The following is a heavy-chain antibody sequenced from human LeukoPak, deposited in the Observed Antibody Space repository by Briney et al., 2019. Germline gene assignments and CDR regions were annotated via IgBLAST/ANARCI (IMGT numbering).Heavy chain of an antibody. CDR1: GYTFTGYY. V-gene: IGHV1-2*04. CDR3: ARDSGGVGWFGELFHFDY. Sequence: ASVKVSCKASGYTFTGYYMHWVRQAPGQGLEWMGWINPNCGGTNYAQKFQGWVTMTRDTSISTAYMELSRLRSDDTAVYYCARDSGGVGWFGELFHFDYWGQGTLVTVSS. CDR2: INPNCGGT. J-gene: IGHJ4*02. D-gene: IGHD3-10*01.